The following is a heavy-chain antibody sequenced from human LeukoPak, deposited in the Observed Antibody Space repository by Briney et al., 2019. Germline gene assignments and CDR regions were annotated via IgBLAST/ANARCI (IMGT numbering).Heavy chain of an antibody. CDR3: ARGSSPGGWLDP. CDR1: GFTFSGHW. CDR2: INTDGGTT. V-gene: IGHV3-74*01. Sequence: GGSLRLSCAASGFTFSGHWMHWVRQAPGKGLVWVSRINTDGGTTYYADSVKGRFTISRDNAKDTLYLQMDSLRAEDTAVYFCARGSSPGGWLDPWGQGTLVTVSS. J-gene: IGHJ5*02. D-gene: IGHD1-14*01.